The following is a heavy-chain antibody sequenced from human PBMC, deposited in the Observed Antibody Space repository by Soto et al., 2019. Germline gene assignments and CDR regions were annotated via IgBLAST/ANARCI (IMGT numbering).Heavy chain of an antibody. D-gene: IGHD5-12*01. CDR2: IYYSGST. CDR1: GGSISSYY. CDR3: ARISGYVWGMDV. V-gene: IGHV4-59*01. Sequence: SETLSLTCTVSGGSISSYYWSWIRQPPGKGLEWIGYIYYSGSTNYNPSLKSRVTISVDTSKNQFSLKLSSVTAADTAVYYCARISGYVWGMDVWGQGTTVTVSS. J-gene: IGHJ6*02.